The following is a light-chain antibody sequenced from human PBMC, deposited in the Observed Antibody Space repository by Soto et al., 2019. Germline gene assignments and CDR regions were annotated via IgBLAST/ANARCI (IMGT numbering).Light chain of an antibody. CDR3: QQYNSYYRT. V-gene: IGKV1-5*03. CDR1: RSISNW. Sequence: DIQMPQPPSTLSATVGAKATITCRASRSISNWLAWYPQKPGKAPKLLIYKASSLESGVPSRFSGSGSGTEFALAISSLQPDYFATYYCQQYNSYYRTFGQRAKL. J-gene: IGKJ1*01. CDR2: KAS.